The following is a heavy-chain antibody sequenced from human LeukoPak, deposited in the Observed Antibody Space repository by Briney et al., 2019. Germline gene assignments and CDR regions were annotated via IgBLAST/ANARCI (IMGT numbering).Heavy chain of an antibody. Sequence: ASVKVSCKTSGYTFASFHMHWVRQAPGQGLEWMGMIDPSGGSTTYAQNFQGRVTMTRDTSTNTFYMELSSLRFGDTAIYFCAGGHSFRGGYVSRWLDPWGQGTLVTVSS. V-gene: IGHV1-46*01. D-gene: IGHD3-10*01. CDR2: IDPSGGST. CDR3: AGGHSFRGGYVSRWLDP. J-gene: IGHJ5*02. CDR1: GYTFASFH.